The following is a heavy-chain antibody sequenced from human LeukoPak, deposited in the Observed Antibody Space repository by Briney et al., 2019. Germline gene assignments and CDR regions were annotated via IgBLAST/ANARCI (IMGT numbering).Heavy chain of an antibody. V-gene: IGHV3-7*01. CDR1: GFTFSSYS. D-gene: IGHD2-21*01. J-gene: IGHJ5*02. CDR2: IKQDGSEK. CDR3: AREGYSAWFDP. Sequence: GGSLRLSCAASGFTFSSYSMNWVRQAPGKGLEWVANIKQDGSEKYYVDSVKGRFTISRDNAKNSLYLQMNSLRAEDTAVYYCAREGYSAWFDPWGQGTLVTVSS.